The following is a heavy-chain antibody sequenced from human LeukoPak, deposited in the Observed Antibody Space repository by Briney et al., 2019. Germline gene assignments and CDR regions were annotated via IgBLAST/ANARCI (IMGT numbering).Heavy chain of an antibody. J-gene: IGHJ4*02. Sequence: SETLSLTCTVSGGSISSYYWSWIRQPPGKGLEWIGYIYYSGNTNYNPSLKSRVTISVDTSKNQFSLKLSSVTAADTAVYYCARSELGPTSYFDYWGQGTLVTVSS. CDR2: IYYSGNT. CDR3: ARSELGPTSYFDY. V-gene: IGHV4-59*01. CDR1: GGSISSYY. D-gene: IGHD7-27*01.